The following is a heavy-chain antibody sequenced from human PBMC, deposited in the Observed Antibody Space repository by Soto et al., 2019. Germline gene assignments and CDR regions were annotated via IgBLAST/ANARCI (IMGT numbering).Heavy chain of an antibody. D-gene: IGHD7-27*01. CDR1: GFTFSSYS. CDR2: ISSSSSTI. J-gene: IGHJ3*02. Sequence: GSLRLSCAASGFTFSSYSMNWVRQAPGKGLEWVSYISSSSSTIYYADSVKGRFTISRDNAKNSLYLQMNSLRAEDTAVYYCARELGVDAFDIWGQGTMVTVSS. CDR3: ARELGVDAFDI. V-gene: IGHV3-48*04.